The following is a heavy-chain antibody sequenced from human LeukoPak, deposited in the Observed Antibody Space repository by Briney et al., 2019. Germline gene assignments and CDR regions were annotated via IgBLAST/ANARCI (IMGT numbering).Heavy chain of an antibody. CDR2: IYTSGST. D-gene: IGHD3-22*01. V-gene: IGHV4-4*07. Sequence: SETLSLTCNDSGGSISNYYWSWIRQPAGKGLEWIGRIYTSGSTNYNPSLKSRVTMSVDTSKNQFSLKLSSVTAADTAVYYCAREEEDYYDSSGYYGDWGQGTLVTVSS. CDR1: GGSISNYY. CDR3: AREEEDYYDSSGYYGD. J-gene: IGHJ4*02.